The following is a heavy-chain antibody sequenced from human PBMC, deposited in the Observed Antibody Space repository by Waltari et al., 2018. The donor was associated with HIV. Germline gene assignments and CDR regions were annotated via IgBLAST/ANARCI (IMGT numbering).Heavy chain of an antibody. J-gene: IGHJ6*02. V-gene: IGHV1-18*01. CDR3: ARVRGAKWPASYYGMDV. D-gene: IGHD5-12*01. CDR2: INAYSHNR. Sequence: QAQLIQSGPGAKKPGASVKVSCQASGFDFRSYGVNWVRRTPGQGFEWLGWINAYSHNRNYTEGRITLTTNTSSNTATLELRSLRPDDTGTYYCARVRGAKWPASYYGMDVWGQGTAVSVSS. CDR1: GFDFRSYG.